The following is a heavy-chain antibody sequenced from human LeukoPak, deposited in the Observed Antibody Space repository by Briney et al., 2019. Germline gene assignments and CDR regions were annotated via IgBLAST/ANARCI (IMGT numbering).Heavy chain of an antibody. J-gene: IGHJ4*02. CDR1: GFTFSNAW. D-gene: IGHD3-10*01. CDR3: AKVDYGSGSLAPDY. Sequence: PGGSLRLSCAASGFTFSNAWMSWVRQAPGKGLEWVAFIRYDGSNKYYADSVKGRFTISRDNSKNTLYLQMNSLRAEDTAVYYCAKVDYGSGSLAPDYWGQGTLVTVSS. V-gene: IGHV3-30*02. CDR2: IRYDGSNK.